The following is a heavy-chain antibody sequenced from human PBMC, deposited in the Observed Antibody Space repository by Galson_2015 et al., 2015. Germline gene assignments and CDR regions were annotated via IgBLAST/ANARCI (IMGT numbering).Heavy chain of an antibody. CDR2: LKHDGSDK. CDR3: ARGRYCSGGNCYVDF. V-gene: IGHV3-7*04. J-gene: IGHJ4*02. CDR1: GFTFSHYW. Sequence: LRLSCAASGFTFSHYWMTWVRQISGKGLEWVANLKHDGSDKYFLDSVKGRFTISRDNAKNSLALQMNSLRAEDTAVYYCARGRYCSGGNCYVDFWGQGTLVTVSS. D-gene: IGHD2-15*01.